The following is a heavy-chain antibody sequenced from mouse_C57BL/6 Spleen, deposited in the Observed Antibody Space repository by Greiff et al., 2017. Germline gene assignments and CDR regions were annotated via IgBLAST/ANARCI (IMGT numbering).Heavy chain of an antibody. V-gene: IGHV5-17*01. CDR2: ISSGSSTI. CDR1: GFTFSDYG. J-gene: IGHJ3*01. CDR3: ARVGSSPFAY. Sequence: EVKVEESGGGLVKPGGSLKLSCAASGFTFSDYGMHWVRQAPEKGLEWVAYISSGSSTIYYADTVKGRFTISRDNAKNTLFLQMTSLRSEDTAMYYCARVGSSPFAYWGQGTLVTVSA. D-gene: IGHD1-1*01.